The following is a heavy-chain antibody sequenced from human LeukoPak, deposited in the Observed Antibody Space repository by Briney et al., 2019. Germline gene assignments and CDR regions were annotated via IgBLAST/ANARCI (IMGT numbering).Heavy chain of an antibody. J-gene: IGHJ4*02. D-gene: IGHD6-19*01. CDR2: IYYTGST. CDR3: ARGASGWYWIDY. V-gene: IGHV4-59*13. Sequence: SETLSLTCTVSGGSICIYNWNWIRQPPGKGLEWIGNIYYTGSTNYNPSFKGRVTISVDTSKNQFSLKLSSVTAADTAVFYCARGASGWYWIDYWGLGTLVTVSS. CDR1: GGSICIYN.